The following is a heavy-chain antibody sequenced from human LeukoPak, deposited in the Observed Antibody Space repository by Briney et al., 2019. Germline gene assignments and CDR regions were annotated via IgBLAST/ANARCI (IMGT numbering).Heavy chain of an antibody. CDR1: GFTVSTNY. J-gene: IGHJ1*01. Sequence: GGSLRLSCVASGFTVSTNYMSWVRQSPGKGLEWVSVIYSGGSTYYADSVNGRFTISRDNSRNTLLLQMNSLRAEDTALYYCASAREYCGSAECYEYFQHWGQGTLVTVSS. CDR3: ASAREYCGSAECYEYFQH. D-gene: IGHD2-21*01. V-gene: IGHV3-53*01. CDR2: IYSGGST.